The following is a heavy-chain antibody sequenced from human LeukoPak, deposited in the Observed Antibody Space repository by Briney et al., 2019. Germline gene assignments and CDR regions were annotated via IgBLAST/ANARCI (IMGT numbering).Heavy chain of an antibody. Sequence: GSLRLSCAASGFTFSSYSMNWVRQTPGKGLEWIGEVNDSGGTNINPSLRSRVILSVDTSKNQFSLKLISVTAADTAVYYCARIQLWLRGRFDPWGQGTLVTVSS. D-gene: IGHD5-18*01. CDR1: GFTFSSYS. CDR2: VNDSGGT. V-gene: IGHV4-34*01. CDR3: ARIQLWLRGRFDP. J-gene: IGHJ5*02.